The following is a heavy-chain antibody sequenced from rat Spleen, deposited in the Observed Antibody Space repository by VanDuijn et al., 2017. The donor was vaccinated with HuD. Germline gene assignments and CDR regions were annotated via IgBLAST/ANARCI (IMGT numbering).Heavy chain of an antibody. CDR1: GFSLTSYN. D-gene: IGHD1-11*01. Sequence: QVQLKESGPGLVQPSQTLSLTCTVSGFSLTSYNVPWVRQPTGKGLEWMGIIWTGGSTDYNSALKSRLSISRDTSKSQVFLKMNSLQTEDIATYFCTRSYGGYSQHWFVYWGQGTLVTVSS. J-gene: IGHJ3*01. CDR3: TRSYGGYSQHWFVY. CDR2: IWTGGST. V-gene: IGHV2-30*01.